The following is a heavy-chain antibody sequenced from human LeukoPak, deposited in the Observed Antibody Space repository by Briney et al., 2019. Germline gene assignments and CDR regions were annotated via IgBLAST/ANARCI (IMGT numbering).Heavy chain of an antibody. D-gene: IGHD2-15*01. CDR1: GGSFSGYY. J-gene: IGHJ1*01. V-gene: IGHV4-34*01. CDR2: INHSGST. CDR3: AGSLRYCSGGSCYSLEYFQH. Sequence: SETLSLTCAVYGGSFSGYYWSWIRQPPGKGLEWIGEINHSGSTNYNPSLKSRVTISVDTSKNQFSLKLSSVTAADTAVYYCAGSLRYCSGGSCYSLEYFQHWGQGTLVTVFS.